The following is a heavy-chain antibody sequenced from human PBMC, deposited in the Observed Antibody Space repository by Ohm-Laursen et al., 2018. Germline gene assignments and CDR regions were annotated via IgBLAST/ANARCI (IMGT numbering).Heavy chain of an antibody. V-gene: IGHV4-34*01. CDR3: ARVNSSDSSGYLFDY. D-gene: IGHD3-22*01. CDR2: INHSGST. J-gene: IGHJ4*02. CDR1: GGSFSGYY. Sequence: GTLSLTCAVYGGSFSGYYWSWIRQPPGKGLEWIGEINHSGSTNYNPSLKSRVTISVDTSKNQFSLKLSSVTAADTAAYYCARVNSSDSSGYLFDYWGQGTLVTVSS.